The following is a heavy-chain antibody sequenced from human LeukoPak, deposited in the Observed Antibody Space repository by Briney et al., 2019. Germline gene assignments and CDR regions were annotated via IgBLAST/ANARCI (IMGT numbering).Heavy chain of an antibody. CDR3: AKYYYGSGDLPNAMDV. J-gene: IGHJ6*03. V-gene: IGHV3-23*01. CDR2: ISTISDYI. CDR1: GFTFINYA. Sequence: GGSLRLSCAASGFTFINYAMSWVRQAPGKGLEWVSSISTISDYIYYADSVKGRFTISRDNSKSTLYLQMNSLRAEDTAIYYCAKYYYGSGDLPNAMDVWGKGTTVTVSS. D-gene: IGHD3-10*01.